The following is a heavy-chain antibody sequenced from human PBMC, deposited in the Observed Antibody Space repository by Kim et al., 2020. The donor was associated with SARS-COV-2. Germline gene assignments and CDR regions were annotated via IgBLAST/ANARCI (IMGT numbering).Heavy chain of an antibody. Sequence: GGSLRLSCAASGFTFSSYGMHWVRQAPGKGLEWVAVIWYDGSNKYYADSVKGRFTISRDNSKNTLYLQMNSLRAEDTAVYYCARDGFTVYYFDYWGQGTLVTVSS. CDR1: GFTFSSYG. CDR2: IWYDGSNK. CDR3: ARDGFTVYYFDY. V-gene: IGHV3-33*01. J-gene: IGHJ4*02. D-gene: IGHD3-10*01.